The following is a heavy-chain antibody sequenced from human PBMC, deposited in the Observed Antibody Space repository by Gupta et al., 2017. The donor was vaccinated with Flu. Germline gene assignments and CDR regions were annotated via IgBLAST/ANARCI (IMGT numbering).Heavy chain of an antibody. Sequence: ASGFIFGNDWMSWVRQAPGKGLEWLGNIKQDGSESHYVDSVKGRFTISRDNSKNTLYLQXNXLRTEDXSVYFCARGSGSHWGLGTLVTVSS. J-gene: IGHJ4*02. CDR1: GFIFGNDW. D-gene: IGHD6-19*01. CDR3: ARGSGSH. V-gene: IGHV3-7*01. CDR2: IKQDGSES.